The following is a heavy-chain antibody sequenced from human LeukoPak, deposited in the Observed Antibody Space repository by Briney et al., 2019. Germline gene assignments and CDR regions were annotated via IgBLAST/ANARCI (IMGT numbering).Heavy chain of an antibody. J-gene: IGHJ4*02. CDR2: ISGSGGST. CDR3: AKVNSHGDYVGY. CDR1: EFTFSSYA. V-gene: IGHV3-23*01. Sequence: GGSLRLSCAASEFTFSSYAMSWVRQAPGKGLEWVSAISGSGGSTYYADSVKGRFTISRDNSKNTLYLQMNSLRAEDTAVYYCAKVNSHGDYVGYWGQGTLVTVSS. D-gene: IGHD4-23*01.